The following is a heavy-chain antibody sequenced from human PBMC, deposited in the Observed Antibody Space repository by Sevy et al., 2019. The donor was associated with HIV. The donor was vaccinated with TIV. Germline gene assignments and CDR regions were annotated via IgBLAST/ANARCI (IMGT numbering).Heavy chain of an antibody. Sequence: GGSLRLSCAASGITFSSAWMSWVRLVPGKGLEWLGRIKSETDGGAADYAAAVKGRFTISRDDSKGKLYLQLNSLKTEDTAVYYCTTDLGFYSSKWGQGTLVTVSS. CDR1: GITFSSAW. CDR2: IKSETDGGAA. CDR3: TTDLGFYSSK. J-gene: IGHJ4*02. D-gene: IGHD4-4*01. V-gene: IGHV3-15*01.